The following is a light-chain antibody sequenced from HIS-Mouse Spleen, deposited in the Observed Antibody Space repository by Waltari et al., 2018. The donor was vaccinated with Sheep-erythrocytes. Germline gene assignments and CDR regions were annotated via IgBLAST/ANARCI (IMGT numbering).Light chain of an antibody. Sequence: QSALTQPRSVSGSPGQSLTIPSTGTSSDVGGYNYVPWYQQHPGKAPKLMIYDVSKRPSGVPDRFSGSKSGNTASLTISGLQAEDEADYYCCSYAGSYNHVFATGTKVTVL. V-gene: IGLV2-11*01. J-gene: IGLJ1*01. CDR1: SSDVGGYNY. CDR2: DVS. CDR3: CSYAGSYNHV.